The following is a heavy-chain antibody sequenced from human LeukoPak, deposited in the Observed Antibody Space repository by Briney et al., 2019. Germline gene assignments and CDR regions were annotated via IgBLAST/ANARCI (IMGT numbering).Heavy chain of an antibody. CDR2: MYYSGTT. CDR3: ARGIGIAVAGTSYNWFDP. V-gene: IGHV4-59*12. CDR1: GGSISSYY. J-gene: IGHJ5*02. Sequence: SETLSPTCTVSGGSISSYYWSWIRQPPGKGLEWIRYMYYSGTTNYSPSLKSRVTISVDTSKNQFSLKLSSVTAADTAVYYCARGIGIAVAGTSYNWFDPWGQGTLVTVSS. D-gene: IGHD6-19*01.